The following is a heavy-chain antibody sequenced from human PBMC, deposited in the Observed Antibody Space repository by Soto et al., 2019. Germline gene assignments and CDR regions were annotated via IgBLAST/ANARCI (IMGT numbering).Heavy chain of an antibody. Sequence: EVLLVESGGGLVKPGGSLRLSCVASGFSFSTPIMHWVRQAPGKGLEWIATISSTSSNVYYAGSVKAPFSISRDNPKNSLFLQMNSLRAADMAVYYCARVIASTSLVTFDVWGQGTMVTVS. CDR1: GFSFSTPI. J-gene: IGHJ3*01. V-gene: IGHV3-21*02. CDR2: ISSTSSNV. D-gene: IGHD2-21*01. CDR3: ARVIASTSLVTFDV.